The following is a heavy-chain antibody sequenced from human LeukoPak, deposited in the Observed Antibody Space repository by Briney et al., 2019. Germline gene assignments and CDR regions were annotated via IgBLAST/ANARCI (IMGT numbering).Heavy chain of an antibody. D-gene: IGHD2-21*02. V-gene: IGHV3-21*01. J-gene: IGHJ5*02. Sequence: GGSLRLSCAASGFTFSSYSMNWVRQAPGKGLEWVSSISSSSSHIYYADSVKGRFTISRDNAKNSLYLQMNSLRAEDTAVYYCARGVGDTGNNWFDPWGQGTLVTVSS. CDR2: ISSSSSHI. CDR3: ARGVGDTGNNWFDP. CDR1: GFTFSSYS.